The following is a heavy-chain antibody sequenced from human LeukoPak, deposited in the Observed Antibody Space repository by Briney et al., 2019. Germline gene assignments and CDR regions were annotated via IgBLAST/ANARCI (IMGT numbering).Heavy chain of an antibody. D-gene: IGHD6-13*01. CDR1: GFTFTSYY. J-gene: IGHJ4*02. CDR2: INPSGGST. V-gene: IGHV1-46*01. CDR3: ARDRGQAAAGTGVGYFDY. Sequence: GASVKVSCKASGFTFTSYYMHWVRQAPGQGLEWMGIINPSGGSTSYAQKFQGRVTMTRDTSTSTVHMELSSLRSEDTAVYYCARDRGQAAAGTGVGYFDYWGQGTLVTVSS.